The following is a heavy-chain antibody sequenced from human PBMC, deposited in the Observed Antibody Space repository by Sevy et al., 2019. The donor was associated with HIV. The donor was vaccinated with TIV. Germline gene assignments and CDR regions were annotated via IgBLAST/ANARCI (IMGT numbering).Heavy chain of an antibody. D-gene: IGHD1-7*01. Sequence: GGSLRLSCAASGFTFNSYSINWVRQAPGKGLEWASYISGLSNYICYADSLKGRFTISRDNAKDSVYLQMNSLRVEDTAVYYCARGENWNYPEYWGQGILVTVSS. CDR2: ISGLSNYI. CDR3: ARGENWNYPEY. CDR1: GFTFNSYS. V-gene: IGHV3-21*01. J-gene: IGHJ4*02.